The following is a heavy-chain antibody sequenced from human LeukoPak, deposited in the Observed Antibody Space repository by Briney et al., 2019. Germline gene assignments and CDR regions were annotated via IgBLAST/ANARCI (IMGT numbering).Heavy chain of an antibody. CDR1: GYSITRGYY. Sequence: SETLSLTCTVSGYSITRGYYWGWIRQPPGKGLEWIGSIYHSGTTYYNPSLKSRVIISVDNSKNQFSLKLSSVTAADTAVYYCARIDDSSGYYADWYFDLWGRGTLVTVSS. CDR2: IYHSGTT. J-gene: IGHJ2*01. D-gene: IGHD3-22*01. CDR3: ARIDDSSGYYADWYFDL. V-gene: IGHV4-38-2*02.